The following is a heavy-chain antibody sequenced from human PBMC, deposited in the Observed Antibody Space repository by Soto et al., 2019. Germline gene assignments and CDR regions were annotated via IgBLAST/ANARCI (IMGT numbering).Heavy chain of an antibody. CDR1: GFTFSSYA. CDR3: AKEETVISHYYYYYGMDV. V-gene: IGHV3-23*01. J-gene: IGHJ6*02. Sequence: EVQLLESGGGLVQPGGSLRLSCAASGFTFSSYAMNWVRQAPGKGLEWVSVISGTGGITYHADSVKGRFTISRANSKDTLYLQMDSLRAEDTAVYFCAKEETVISHYYYYYGMDVWGQGTTVTVSS. D-gene: IGHD4-4*01. CDR2: ISGTGGIT.